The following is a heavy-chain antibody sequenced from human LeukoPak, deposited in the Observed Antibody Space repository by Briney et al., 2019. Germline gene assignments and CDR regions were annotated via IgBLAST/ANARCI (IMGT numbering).Heavy chain of an antibody. Sequence: GRSLRLSCAASGFTFGSYGMHWVRQAPGKGLEGVAVIRYDGSNKYYADYEKGRFTISRDNSKNTLYQQMNSLRAEDTAVYYCARECGHVGYYNDSSGSKPFDYWGQGTLVTVSS. CDR3: ARECGHVGYYNDSSGSKPFDY. CDR1: GFTFGSYG. J-gene: IGHJ4*02. CDR2: IRYDGSNK. D-gene: IGHD3-22*01. V-gene: IGHV3-33*08.